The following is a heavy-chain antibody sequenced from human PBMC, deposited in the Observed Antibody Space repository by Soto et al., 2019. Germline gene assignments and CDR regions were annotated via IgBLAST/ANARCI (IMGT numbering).Heavy chain of an antibody. Sequence: GGSLRLSCAASGFTFSSYAMHWVRQAPGKGLEWVAVISYDGSNKYYADSVKGRFTISRDNSTNTLYLQMNSLRAEDTAVYYCARDAAAAGTAYFDYWGQGTLVTVSS. CDR3: ARDAAAAGTAYFDY. J-gene: IGHJ4*02. D-gene: IGHD6-13*01. V-gene: IGHV3-30-3*01. CDR1: GFTFSSYA. CDR2: ISYDGSNK.